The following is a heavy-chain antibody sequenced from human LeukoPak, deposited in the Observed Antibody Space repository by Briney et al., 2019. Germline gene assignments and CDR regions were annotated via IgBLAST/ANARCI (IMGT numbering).Heavy chain of an antibody. CDR3: ASKRFSSGWAYYFDY. Sequence: SETLSLTCTVSGGSIGSSNYYWGWVRQPPGKGLEWIGFLHSSGNTYYSPSLNSRVTMSVDMSNNQFSLILTSVTVADTAVYYCASKRFSSGWAYYFDYWGQGTLVTVSS. J-gene: IGHJ4*02. V-gene: IGHV4-39*01. CDR1: GGSIGSSNYY. CDR2: LHSSGNT. D-gene: IGHD6-19*01.